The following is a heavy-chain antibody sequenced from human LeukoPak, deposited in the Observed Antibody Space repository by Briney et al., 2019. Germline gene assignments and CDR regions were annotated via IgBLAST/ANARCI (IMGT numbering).Heavy chain of an antibody. D-gene: IGHD1-7*01. J-gene: IGHJ5*02. CDR2: IYHSGTT. CDR3: ARVRPPTTGTTNWFDP. Sequence: SETLSLTCAVSGGYISSFYWWSWVRQPPGKGLEWIGEIYHSGTTNSNPSLKSRVAISVDTSKNQFSLKLSSVTAADTAVYYCARVRPPTTGTTNWFDPWGQGTLVTVSS. CDR1: GGYISSFYW. V-gene: IGHV4-4*02.